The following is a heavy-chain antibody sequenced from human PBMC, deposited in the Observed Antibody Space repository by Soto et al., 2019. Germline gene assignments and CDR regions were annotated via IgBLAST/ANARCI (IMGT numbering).Heavy chain of an antibody. CDR1: GYTFTSYY. CDR2: INPSGGST. J-gene: IGHJ4*02. D-gene: IGHD3-10*01. V-gene: IGHV1-46*03. CDR3: PRVDPGETSPFDH. Sequence: ASVKVSCKASGYTFTSYYMHWVRQAPGQGLEWMGIINPSGGSTSYAQKFQGRVTMTRDTSTSTVYMEVSSLRSEDTAVYYCPRVDPGETSPFDHWGQGTLVTVSS.